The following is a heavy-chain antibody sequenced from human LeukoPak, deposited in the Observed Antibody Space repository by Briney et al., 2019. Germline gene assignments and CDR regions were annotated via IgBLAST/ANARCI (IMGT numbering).Heavy chain of an antibody. CDR3: ARRTYYYDSSGYSIDY. J-gene: IGHJ4*02. CDR2: INPSDGST. CDR1: GYTFTSYY. D-gene: IGHD3-22*01. V-gene: IGHV1-46*01. Sequence: ASVKVSCKASGYTFTSYYIHLVRQAPGQGFEWMAIINPSDGSTTNSQKFQGRVTMTRDTSTSTVYMELSGLRSEDTALYYCARRTYYYDSSGYSIDYWGQGTLVTVSS.